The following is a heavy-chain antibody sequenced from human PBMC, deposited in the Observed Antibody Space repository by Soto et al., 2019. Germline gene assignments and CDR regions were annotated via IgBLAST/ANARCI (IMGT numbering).Heavy chain of an antibody. J-gene: IGHJ4*02. V-gene: IGHV3-30*18. D-gene: IGHD6-19*01. CDR3: FKEIPLAVGATLY. Sequence: GGSLRLSCAASGFTFSSYGMHWVRQAPGKGLEWVAVISYDGSNKYYADSVKGRFTISRDNSKNTLYLQMNSLRAEDTAVYYFFKEIPLAVGATLYCGQGPLLTVS. CDR1: GFTFSSYG. CDR2: ISYDGSNK.